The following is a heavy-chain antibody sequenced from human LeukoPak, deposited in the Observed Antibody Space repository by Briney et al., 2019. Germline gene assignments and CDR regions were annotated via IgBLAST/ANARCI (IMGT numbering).Heavy chain of an antibody. D-gene: IGHD2/OR15-2a*01. CDR1: GFTFSSYA. CDR2: ISYDGSNK. CDR3: ARAYFTFDY. Sequence: RGSLRLSCAASGFTFSSYAMHWVRQAPGKGLEWVAVISYDGSNKYYADSVKGRFTISRDNSKNTLYLQMNSLRAEDTAVYYCARAYFTFDYWGQGTLVTVSS. V-gene: IGHV3-30-3*01. J-gene: IGHJ4*02.